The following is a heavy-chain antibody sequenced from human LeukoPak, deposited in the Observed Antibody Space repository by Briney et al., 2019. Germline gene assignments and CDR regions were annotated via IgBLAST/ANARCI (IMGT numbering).Heavy chain of an antibody. Sequence: SETLSLTCTVSGGSISSYYGSWIRQPPGKGLEWIGYIYYSGSTNYNPSLKSRVTISVDTSKNQFSLKLSSVTAADTAVYYCARIVGATGSGWFDPWGQGTLVTVSS. CDR2: IYYSGST. CDR1: GGSISSYY. D-gene: IGHD1-26*01. V-gene: IGHV4-59*08. CDR3: ARIVGATGSGWFDP. J-gene: IGHJ5*02.